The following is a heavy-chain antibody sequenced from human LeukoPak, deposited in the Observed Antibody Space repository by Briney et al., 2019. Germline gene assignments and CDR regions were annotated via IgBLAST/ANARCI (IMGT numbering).Heavy chain of an antibody. CDR3: AKDSGGTVRFDP. Sequence: GGPLRLSCAASGFTFSNYGMHWVRQAPGKGLEWVAFIRYDGGDKYYADSVKGRFTISRDNSKNTLYLQMNSLRAEDTAVYYCAKDSGGTVRFDPWGQGTLVPVSS. J-gene: IGHJ5*02. CDR2: IRYDGGDK. V-gene: IGHV3-30*02. CDR1: GFTFSNYG. D-gene: IGHD4-17*01.